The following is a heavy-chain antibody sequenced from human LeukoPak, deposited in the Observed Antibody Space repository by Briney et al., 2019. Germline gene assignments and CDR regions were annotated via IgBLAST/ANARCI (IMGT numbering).Heavy chain of an antibody. CDR1: GLTFSGYA. D-gene: IGHD6-19*01. Sequence: GGSLRLSCAASGLTFSGYAMSWVRQIPGKGLEWVSYISSSSSSSAIYYADSVKGRFTISRDNAKNSLFLQMNSLRADDTAVYYCAREAVAGQGIIDYWGQGTLVTVSS. V-gene: IGHV3-48*01. CDR3: AREAVAGQGIIDY. CDR2: ISSSSSSSAI. J-gene: IGHJ4*02.